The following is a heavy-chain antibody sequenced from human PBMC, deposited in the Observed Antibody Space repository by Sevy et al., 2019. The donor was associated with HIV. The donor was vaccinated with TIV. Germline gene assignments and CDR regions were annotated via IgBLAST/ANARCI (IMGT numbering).Heavy chain of an antibody. CDR1: GGSISSSSYY. CDR3: ARLASGYSGYEIG. V-gene: IGHV4-39*01. Sequence: SETLSLTCTVSGGSISSSSYYWGWIRQPPGKGLEWIGSIYYSGSTYYNPSLKSRVTISVDTSKNQFSLKLSSVTAADTAVYYCARLASGYSGYEIGWGPGTLVTVSS. D-gene: IGHD5-12*01. J-gene: IGHJ4*02. CDR2: IYYSGST.